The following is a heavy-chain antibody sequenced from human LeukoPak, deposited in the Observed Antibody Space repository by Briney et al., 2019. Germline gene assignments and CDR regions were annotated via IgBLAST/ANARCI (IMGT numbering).Heavy chain of an antibody. CDR1: GLSFDDYY. CDR3: TRMTAAHDY. J-gene: IGHJ4*02. V-gene: IGHV4-34*01. CDR2: INHSGYT. Sequence: SETLSLTCAVSGLSFDDYYWSWVRQTPGKGPECIGEINHSGYTNYSPSLKSRVNLSIYTSRKQFSLNLRSVTVADTGIYYCTRMTAAHDYLGQGTLVTAS. D-gene: IGHD2-21*02.